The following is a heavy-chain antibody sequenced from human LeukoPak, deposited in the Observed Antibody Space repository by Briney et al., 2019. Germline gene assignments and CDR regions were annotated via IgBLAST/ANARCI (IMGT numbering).Heavy chain of an antibody. D-gene: IGHD3-22*01. J-gene: IGHJ5*02. CDR2: IYYSGST. CDR1: GGSISSYY. CDR3: ARDLGDRGWFDP. V-gene: IGHV4-59*01. Sequence: PSETLSLTCTVSGGSISSYYWSWIRQPPGKGLEWIGYIYYSGSTNYNPSLKSRVTISVDTSKNQFSLKLSSVTAADTAVYYCARDLGDRGWFDPWGQGTLVTVSS.